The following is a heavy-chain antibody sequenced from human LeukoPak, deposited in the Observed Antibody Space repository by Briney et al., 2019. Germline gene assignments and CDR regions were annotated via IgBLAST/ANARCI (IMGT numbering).Heavy chain of an antibody. CDR3: AKVRSSGYYFDLRPLDY. J-gene: IGHJ4*02. Sequence: GGSLRLSCAASGFTFSSYGMSWVRQAPGKGLEWVSAISGSGGSTYYADSVKGRFTISRDNSKNTLYLQMNSLRAEDTAVYYCAKVRSSGYYFDLRPLDYWGQGTLVTVSS. V-gene: IGHV3-23*01. CDR2: ISGSGGST. CDR1: GFTFSSYG. D-gene: IGHD3-22*01.